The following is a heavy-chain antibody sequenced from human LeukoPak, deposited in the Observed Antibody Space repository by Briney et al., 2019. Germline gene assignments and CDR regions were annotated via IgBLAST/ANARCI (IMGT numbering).Heavy chain of an antibody. CDR1: GFTFSSYA. CDR3: ARDAERMFSYGMDV. J-gene: IGHJ6*02. V-gene: IGHV3-30-3*01. Sequence: PGGSLRLSCAASGFTFSSYAMHWVRQAPGKGLEWVAVISYDGSNKYYADSVKGRFTISRDNSKNTLYLQMNSLRAEDTAVYYCARDAERMFSYGMDVWGQGTTVTVSS. D-gene: IGHD2/OR15-2a*01. CDR2: ISYDGSNK.